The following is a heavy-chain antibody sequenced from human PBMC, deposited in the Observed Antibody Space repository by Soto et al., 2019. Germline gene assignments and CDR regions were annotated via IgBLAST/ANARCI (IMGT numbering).Heavy chain of an antibody. CDR1: GGSFSGYS. V-gene: IGHV4-34*01. CDR2: INHSGST. J-gene: IGHJ5*02. D-gene: IGHD3-10*01. Sequence: SEALSLTCAVYGGSFSGYSWSWIRQPPGKGLEWIGEINHSGSTNYNPSLKSRVTISVDTSRNQVSLKLSSVTAADTAVYYCARATAGDYGSGSYNPWGQGTLVTVSP. CDR3: ARATAGDYGSGSYNP.